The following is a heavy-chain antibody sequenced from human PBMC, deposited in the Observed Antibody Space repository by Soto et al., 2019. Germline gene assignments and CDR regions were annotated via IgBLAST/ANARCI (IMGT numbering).Heavy chain of an antibody. Sequence: EVQLLESGGGLVQPGGSLRLSCVVSGFTSSSFAMNWVRQAPGRGLEWVSSIGGSDGRTFYADSVKGRFTISRDNSKNTLYLQMNGLGAEDTATYYCAKDSSVTAAGSGGWFDPWGQGTLVIVSS. V-gene: IGHV3-23*01. CDR1: GFTSSSFA. CDR3: AKDSSVTAAGSGGWFDP. J-gene: IGHJ5*02. D-gene: IGHD6-13*01. CDR2: IGGSDGRT.